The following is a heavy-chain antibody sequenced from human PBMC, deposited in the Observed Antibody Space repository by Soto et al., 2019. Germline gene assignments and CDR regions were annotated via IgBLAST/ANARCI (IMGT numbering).Heavy chain of an antibody. CDR1: GFTCSGYW. CDR2: INQDGSEK. V-gene: IGHV3-7*03. Sequence: GGSLRLSCAASGFTCSGYWMSWVRQAPGKGLEWVANINQDGSEKKYVDSVKGRFTISRDNSKNSLYLQMNSLRAEDTAVYYCAKFSGDYLRGWFDPWGQGTLVTVSS. J-gene: IGHJ5*02. CDR3: AKFSGDYLRGWFDP. D-gene: IGHD4-17*01.